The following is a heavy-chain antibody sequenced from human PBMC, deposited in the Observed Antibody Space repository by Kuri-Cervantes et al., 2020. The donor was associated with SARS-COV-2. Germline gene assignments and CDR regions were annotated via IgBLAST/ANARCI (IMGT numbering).Heavy chain of an antibody. J-gene: IGHJ4*02. D-gene: IGHD5-24*01. Sequence: GSLRLSCTVSGYSISSGCYWGWIRQPPGKGLEWIGSIYHSGSTYYNPSLKSRVTISVDTSKNQFSLKLSSVTAADTAVYYCARDRGKDGYNLYYFDYWGQGALVTVSS. V-gene: IGHV4-38-2*02. CDR1: GYSISSGCY. CDR2: IYHSGST. CDR3: ARDRGKDGYNLYYFDY.